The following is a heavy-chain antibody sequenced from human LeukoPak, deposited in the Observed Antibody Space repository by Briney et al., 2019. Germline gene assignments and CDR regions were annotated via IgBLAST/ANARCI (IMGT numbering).Heavy chain of an antibody. D-gene: IGHD5-18*01. CDR2: ISSSSSYI. CDR3: ARGRGSSYGDPFDY. J-gene: IGHJ4*02. V-gene: IGHV3-21*01. Sequence: PGGSLRLSCAASGFTFSSYSMNWVRQAPGKGLEWVSSISSSSSYIYYADSVKGRFTLSRDNAKNSLFLQMNSLRAEDTAVYYCARGRGSSYGDPFDYWGQGTLVTVSS. CDR1: GFTFSSYS.